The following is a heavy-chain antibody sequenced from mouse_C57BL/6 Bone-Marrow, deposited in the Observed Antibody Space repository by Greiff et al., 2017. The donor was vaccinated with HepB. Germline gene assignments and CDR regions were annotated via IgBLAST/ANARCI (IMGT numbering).Heavy chain of an antibody. J-gene: IGHJ3*01. CDR1: GYSITSGYY. CDR2: ISYDGSN. CDR3: ARDITTVVAPFAY. D-gene: IGHD1-1*01. Sequence: ESGPGLVKPSQSLSLTCSVTGYSITSGYYWNWIRQFPGNKLEWMGYISYDGSNNYNPSLKNRISITRDTSKNQFFLKLNSVTTEDTATYYCARDITTVVAPFAYWGQGTLVTVSA. V-gene: IGHV3-6*01.